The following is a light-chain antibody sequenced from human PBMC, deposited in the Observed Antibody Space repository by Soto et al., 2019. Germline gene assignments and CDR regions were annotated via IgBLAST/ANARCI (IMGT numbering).Light chain of an antibody. V-gene: IGLV2-8*01. Sequence: QSALTQPPSASGSPGQSVTISCTGISSDVGGYNYVSWYQQHPGKAPRLMIYEVTKRPSGVPGRFSGSKSGNTASLTVSGLQAEDEADYYCSSHAGINNVVFGGGTKLTVL. J-gene: IGLJ3*02. CDR2: EVT. CDR3: SSHAGINNVV. CDR1: SSDVGGYNY.